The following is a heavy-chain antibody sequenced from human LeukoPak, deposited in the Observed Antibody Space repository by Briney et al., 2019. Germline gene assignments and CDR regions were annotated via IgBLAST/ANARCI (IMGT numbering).Heavy chain of an antibody. V-gene: IGHV1-2*02. CDR1: GYTFSNHH. Sequence: GASVKVSCRGSGYTFSNHHLHWVRQAHDPGHELMGWINPDTGKTNFAQKFEGRVTMTRETSINTAYMELSRLGPDDTAIYYCARAQSESTGHYDFFEYWGQGSLVTVSS. D-gene: IGHD3-9*01. J-gene: IGHJ4*02. CDR3: ARAQSESTGHYDFFEY. CDR2: INPDTGKT.